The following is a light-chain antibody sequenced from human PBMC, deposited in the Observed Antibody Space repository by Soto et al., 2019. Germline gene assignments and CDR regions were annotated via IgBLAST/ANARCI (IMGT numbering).Light chain of an antibody. V-gene: IGKV1-9*01. J-gene: IGKJ5*01. CDR1: QDVSDF. CDR2: GGY. CDR3: QYLNGVPTIT. Sequence: DIQMTQSPSSLSASVEDRVIITCRASQDVSDFLAWYQHAPGKAPNLLIYGGYTLQSGVPSRFSGSGSGTEFSLTITGLQPEDFATYYCQYLNGVPTITFGQGTRLEIK.